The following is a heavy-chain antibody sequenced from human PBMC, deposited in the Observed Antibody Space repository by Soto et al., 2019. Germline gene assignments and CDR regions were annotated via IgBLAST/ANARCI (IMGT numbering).Heavy chain of an antibody. J-gene: IGHJ6*02. V-gene: IGHV1-69*06. CDR1: GGTFSSYA. Sequence: SVKVSCKASGGTFSSYAISWVRQAPGQGLEWMGGIIPIFGTANCAQKFQGRVTITADKSTSTAYMELSSLRSEDTAVYYCARNYRYYYGMDVWGQGTTVTVSS. CDR2: IIPIFGTA. CDR3: ARNYRYYYGMDV.